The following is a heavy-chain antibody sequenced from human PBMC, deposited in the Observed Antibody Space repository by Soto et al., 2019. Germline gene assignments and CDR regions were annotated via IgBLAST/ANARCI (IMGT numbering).Heavy chain of an antibody. Sequence: EVQLVESGGGLAQPGGSLRLSCVVSGFNFSDHWMHWVRQAPGKGLLWVSRISSAGTSTSHADSVKGLFTISRDNAKNTVYLQMNSLRVDDTAVYYCARVIKGGNYGPDYWGQGTLVTVSS. CDR2: ISSAGTST. V-gene: IGHV3-74*01. CDR1: GFNFSDHW. J-gene: IGHJ4*02. CDR3: ARVIKGGNYGPDY. D-gene: IGHD1-26*01.